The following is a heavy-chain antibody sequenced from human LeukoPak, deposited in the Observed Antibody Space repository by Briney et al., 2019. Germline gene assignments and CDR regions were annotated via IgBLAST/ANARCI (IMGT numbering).Heavy chain of an antibody. CDR1: GGSFSGYY. Sequence: SETLSLTCAVYGGSFSGYYWSWIRQPPGKGLEWIGEINHSGSTNYNPSLKSRVTISVDTSKNQFSLQLNSVTPEDTAVYYCARTAAAGTGGGYWGQGTLVTVSS. CDR2: INHSGST. CDR3: ARTAAAGTGGGY. J-gene: IGHJ4*02. D-gene: IGHD6-13*01. V-gene: IGHV4-34*01.